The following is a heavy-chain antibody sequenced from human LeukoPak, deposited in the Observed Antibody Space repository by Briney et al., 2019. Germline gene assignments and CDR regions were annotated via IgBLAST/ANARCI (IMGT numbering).Heavy chain of an antibody. V-gene: IGHV4-38-2*02. CDR1: GYSISSGYY. CDR3: ARQVRDSSPGLYFDY. Sequence: SETLSLTCTVSGYSISSGYYWGWIRQPPGKGLEWIGSIYHSGSTYYNPSLKSRVTISVDTSKNQFSLKLSSVTAADTAVYYCARQVRDSSPGLYFDYWGQGTLVTVSS. D-gene: IGHD3-22*01. CDR2: IYHSGST. J-gene: IGHJ4*02.